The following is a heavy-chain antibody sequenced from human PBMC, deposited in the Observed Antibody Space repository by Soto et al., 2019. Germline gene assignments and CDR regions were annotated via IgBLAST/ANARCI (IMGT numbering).Heavy chain of an antibody. J-gene: IGHJ5*02. Sequence: GGSLRLSCAASGFTFGNYWMHWVRQAPGKGLVWVSRISDYGRINYADSVKDRFIISRDDARSELYLQLNDLRVEDTDTYYCARGGLAPFDHWGQGALVTVSS. CDR1: GFTFGNYW. CDR3: ARGGLAPFDH. D-gene: IGHD3-9*01. V-gene: IGHV3-74*01. CDR2: ISDYGRI.